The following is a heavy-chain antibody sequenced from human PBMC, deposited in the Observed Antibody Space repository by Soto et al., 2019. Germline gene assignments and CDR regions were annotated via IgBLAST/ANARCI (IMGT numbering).Heavy chain of an antibody. CDR2: IYDSGSP. Sequence: ETLSLTCTISGGSISVYYWSWIRQPPGQALEWIGYIYDSGSPYYNPSLRSRVIISADTSKNQISLKLTSATAADTAVYYCARGVGSSPPRYWGRGTLVTVSS. J-gene: IGHJ4*02. D-gene: IGHD1-26*01. CDR3: ARGVGSSPPRY. CDR1: GGSISVYY. V-gene: IGHV4-59*01.